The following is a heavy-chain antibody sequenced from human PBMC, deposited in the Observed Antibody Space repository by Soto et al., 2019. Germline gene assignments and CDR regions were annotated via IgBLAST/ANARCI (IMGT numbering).Heavy chain of an antibody. CDR2: IIPIFGTA. CDR1: GGTFSSYA. CDR3: ASTNPPAGSGGVLISPMAWGYYGMDV. J-gene: IGHJ6*02. D-gene: IGHD3-3*01. Sequence: QVQLVQSGAEVKKPGSSVKVSCKASGGTFSSYAISWVRQAPGQGLEWMGGIIPIFGTANYAQKFQGRVTITADESTSTAYMELSSMRSEDTAVYYCASTNPPAGSGGVLISPMAWGYYGMDVWGQGTTVTVSS. V-gene: IGHV1-69*01.